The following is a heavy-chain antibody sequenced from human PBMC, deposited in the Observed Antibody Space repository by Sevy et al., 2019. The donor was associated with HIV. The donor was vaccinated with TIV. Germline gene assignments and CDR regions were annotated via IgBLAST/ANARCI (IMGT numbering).Heavy chain of an antibody. CDR1: SYSFISGYY. CDR3: ASAIVGAFDAFDI. V-gene: IGHV4-38-2*01. D-gene: IGHD1-26*01. Sequence: SETLSLTCDVSSYSFISGYYWGWIRQPPGKGLEWIGSFYHSGSTYYNPSLKSRVSISVDTSKNHFPLKLSSVTAADTAVYYCASAIVGAFDAFDIWGQGTMVTVSS. J-gene: IGHJ3*02. CDR2: FYHSGST.